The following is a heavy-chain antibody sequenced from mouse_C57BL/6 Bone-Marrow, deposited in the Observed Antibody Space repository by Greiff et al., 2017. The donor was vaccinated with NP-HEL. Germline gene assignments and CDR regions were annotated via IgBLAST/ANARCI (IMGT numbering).Heavy chain of an antibody. CDR1: GYTFTSYW. V-gene: IGHV1-50*01. D-gene: IGHD1-1*01. CDR2: IDPSDSYT. CDR3: ARKTTVVADY. J-gene: IGHJ2*01. Sequence: VQLQQPGAELVKPGASVKLSCKASGYTFTSYWMQWVKQRPGQGLEWIGEIDPSDSYTNYNQKFKGKATLTVDTSSSTAYMQLSSLTSEDPAVYYCARKTTVVADYWGQGTTLTVSS.